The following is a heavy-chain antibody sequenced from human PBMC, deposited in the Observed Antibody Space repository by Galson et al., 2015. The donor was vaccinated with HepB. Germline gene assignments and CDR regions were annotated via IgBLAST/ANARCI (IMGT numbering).Heavy chain of an antibody. CDR2: SNPNSGGT. J-gene: IGHJ4*02. CDR3: ARDRPADS. Sequence: SVKVSCKASGYTFTGYYIHWVRQAPGQGLEWMGWSNPNSGGTDYAQKFQGRVTMARDTSISTAYMELSRLTSDDTAIYYCARDRPADSWGQGTLVTVSS. V-gene: IGHV1-2*02. CDR1: GYTFTGYY.